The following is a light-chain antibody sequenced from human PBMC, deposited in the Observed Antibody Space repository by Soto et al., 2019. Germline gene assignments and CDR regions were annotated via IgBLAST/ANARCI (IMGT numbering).Light chain of an antibody. CDR3: QHYYTYSWT. J-gene: IGKJ1*01. V-gene: IGKV1-5*01. CDR2: GAS. Sequence: DIQMTQSPSTLSASIGDRVTITCRASQSISTWLAWYQQKPGKDPKLLISGASSVESGVPSRFSGSGSGTEFTLTISILQPDDVATYYCQHYYTYSWTFDQGTKVEIK. CDR1: QSISTW.